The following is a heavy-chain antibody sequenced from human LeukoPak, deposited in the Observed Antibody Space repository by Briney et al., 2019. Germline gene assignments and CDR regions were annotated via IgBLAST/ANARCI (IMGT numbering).Heavy chain of an antibody. CDR3: ASRSGYSSGWAFDY. J-gene: IGHJ4*02. V-gene: IGHV3-21*01. D-gene: IGHD6-19*01. CDR1: GFTFSSHD. Sequence: GGSLRLSCAASGFTFSSHDMNWVSQAPGKGLEWVSSITSSSSYIYYADSVKGRFTISRDSAKNSLYLQMNSLRAEDTAVYFCASRSGYSSGWAFDYWGQGTLVTVSS. CDR2: ITSSSSYI.